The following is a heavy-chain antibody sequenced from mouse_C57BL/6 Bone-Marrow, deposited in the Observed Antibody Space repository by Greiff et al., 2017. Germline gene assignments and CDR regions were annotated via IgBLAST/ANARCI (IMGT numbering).Heavy chain of an antibody. J-gene: IGHJ4*01. CDR2: IDPSDSYT. CDR1: GYTFTSYW. Sequence: QVQLKQPGAELVMPGASVKLSCKASGYTFTSYWMHWVKQRPGQGLEWIGEIDPSDSYTNYNQKFKGKSTLTVDKSSSTAYMQLSSLTSEDSAVYYCGGGGYYAMDYWGQGTSVTVSS. CDR3: GGGGYYAMDY. V-gene: IGHV1-69*01.